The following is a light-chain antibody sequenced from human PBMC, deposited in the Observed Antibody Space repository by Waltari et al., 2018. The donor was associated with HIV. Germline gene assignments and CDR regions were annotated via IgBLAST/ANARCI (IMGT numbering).Light chain of an antibody. CDR1: SLRSYY. CDR2: DKN. V-gene: IGLV3-19*01. CDR3: NSRDSSGNHWV. Sequence: SSELTQDPAVSVALGQTVRITCQGDSLRSYYASWYQQKPGQAPVLVIHDKNNRPSGIADRFSGSSSGNTASLTITGAQAEDEADYYCNSRDSSGNHWVFGGGTKLTVL. J-gene: IGLJ3*02.